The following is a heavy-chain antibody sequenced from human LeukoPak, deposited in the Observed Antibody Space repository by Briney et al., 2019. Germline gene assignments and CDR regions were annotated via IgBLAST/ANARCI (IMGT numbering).Heavy chain of an antibody. CDR3: ARTYGSKSNYYFDY. D-gene: IGHD3-10*01. J-gene: IGHJ4*02. CDR2: IYYSGST. V-gene: IGHV4-59*01. CDR1: GGSISNYY. Sequence: PSETLSLTCTVSGGSISNYYWSWIRQPPGKGLEWIGYIYYSGSTNYDSSLKSRVTIQVDTSKSQFSLKLSSVTAADTAVYYCARTYGSKSNYYFDYWGQGTLVTVSS.